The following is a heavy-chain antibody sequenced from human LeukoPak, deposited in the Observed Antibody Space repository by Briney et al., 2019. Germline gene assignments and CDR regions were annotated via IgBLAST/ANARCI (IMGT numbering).Heavy chain of an antibody. J-gene: IGHJ4*02. Sequence: GGSLRLSCAASGFTFSDYYMNWIRQAPGKGLEWVSYISSSGTTIYYADSVKGRFTIPRDNTKNSLYLQMNSLRAEDTAVYYCAKDLGVTTFDYWGQGTLVTVSA. V-gene: IGHV3-11*01. CDR3: AKDLGVTTFDY. CDR1: GFTFSDYY. D-gene: IGHD2-21*02. CDR2: ISSSGTTI.